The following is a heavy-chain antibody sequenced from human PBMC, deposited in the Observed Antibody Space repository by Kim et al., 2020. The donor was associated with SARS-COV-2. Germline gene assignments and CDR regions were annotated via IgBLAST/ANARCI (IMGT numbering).Heavy chain of an antibody. J-gene: IGHJ4*02. CDR1: GYSFTSYW. Sequence: GESLKISCKGSGYSFTSYWIGWVRQMPGKGLEWMGIIYPSDSETRYSPSFQGQVTISADKSISTAYLQWSSLKASDTAIYYCARPARFYDILTGYYRPGEFDCWGQGTLVTVSS. CDR3: ARPARFYDILTGYYRPGEFDC. CDR2: IYPSDSET. V-gene: IGHV5-51*01. D-gene: IGHD3-9*01.